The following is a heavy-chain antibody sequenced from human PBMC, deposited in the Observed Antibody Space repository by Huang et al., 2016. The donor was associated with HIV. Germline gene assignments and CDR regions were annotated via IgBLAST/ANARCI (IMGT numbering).Heavy chain of an antibody. CDR1: EYTLTELS. J-gene: IGHJ4*02. D-gene: IGHD3-9*01. CDR2: FDPEMGET. V-gene: IGHV1-24*01. CDR3: ATGFDVFFDF. Sequence: QVQLVQSRAEVKKPGASVKVSCKVSEYTLTELSIHWVRQPPGKGLEWMGGFDPEMGETIYAQKVQGRVTMTEDTHTETAFMELSGLRPEDTAVYYCATGFDVFFDFWGQGTLVTVSS.